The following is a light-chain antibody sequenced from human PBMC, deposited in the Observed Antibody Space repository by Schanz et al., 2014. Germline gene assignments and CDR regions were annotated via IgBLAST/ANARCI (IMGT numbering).Light chain of an antibody. Sequence: QSVLTQPPSASGTPGQRVTISCTGSSSNIGAGYDVHWYQQLPGTAPKLLIYGNSNRPSGVPDRFSGSKSGTSASLAITGLQAEDEADYYCSSHTTDTTWLFGGGTKLTVL. CDR3: SSHTTDTTWL. CDR1: SSNIGAGYD. CDR2: GNS. V-gene: IGLV1-40*01. J-gene: IGLJ3*02.